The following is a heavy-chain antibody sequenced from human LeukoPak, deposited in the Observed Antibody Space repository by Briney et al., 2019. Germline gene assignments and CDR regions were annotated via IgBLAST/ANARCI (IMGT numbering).Heavy chain of an antibody. CDR3: ARRGEGPIGGIGY. J-gene: IGHJ4*02. CDR1: GYSFVNYW. Sequence: PGESLKISCKGSGYSFVNYWIGWVRQMPRKGLEWMGIIHPGDSDTRYSPSFQGQVTISAEKSISTAYLQWSSLKASDTAMYYCARRGEGPIGGIGYWGQGTLVTVSS. V-gene: IGHV5-51*01. D-gene: IGHD3-10*01. CDR2: IHPGDSDT.